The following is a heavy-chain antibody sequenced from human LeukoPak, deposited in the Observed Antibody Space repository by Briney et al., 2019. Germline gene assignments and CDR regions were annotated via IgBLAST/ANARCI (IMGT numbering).Heavy chain of an antibody. CDR3: ARDISFRDYGDYLDY. J-gene: IGHJ4*02. CDR2: IWYDGSNK. CDR1: GFTFSSYG. V-gene: IGHV3-33*01. Sequence: GRSLRLSCAASGFTFSSYGMHWVRQAPGKGLEWVAVIWYDGSNKYYADSVKGRFTISRDNSKNTLYLQMNSLRAEDTAVYYCARDISFRDYGDYLDYWGQGTLVTVSS. D-gene: IGHD4-17*01.